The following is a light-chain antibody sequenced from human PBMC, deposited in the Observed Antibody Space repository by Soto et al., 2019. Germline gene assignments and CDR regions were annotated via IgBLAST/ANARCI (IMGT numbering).Light chain of an antibody. Sequence: QSALSQPASVSVSPGQSITISCTGTNSDVGSSKYVSWYQQHPGRAPKLLIYDVSTRPSWVSDRFSGSKSGNTASLTISGLQAEDEAHYYCNSYTFTTAPVLFGGGTKLTVL. V-gene: IGLV2-14*03. J-gene: IGLJ3*02. CDR1: NSDVGSSKY. CDR3: NSYTFTTAPVL. CDR2: DVS.